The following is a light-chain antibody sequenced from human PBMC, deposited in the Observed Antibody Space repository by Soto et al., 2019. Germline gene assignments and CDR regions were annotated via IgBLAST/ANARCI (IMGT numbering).Light chain of an antibody. V-gene: IGKV3-15*01. CDR3: QQFHNWHTIT. J-gene: IGKJ5*01. Sequence: EILLTQSPGTLSLSPGERATLSCRASQSVSSKLAWYQQKPGQAPRLLIYGASTRATGIPARFSGSGSGTEFTLTISSLKSEDFAVYYCQQFHNWHTITFGQGTRLEIK. CDR2: GAS. CDR1: QSVSSK.